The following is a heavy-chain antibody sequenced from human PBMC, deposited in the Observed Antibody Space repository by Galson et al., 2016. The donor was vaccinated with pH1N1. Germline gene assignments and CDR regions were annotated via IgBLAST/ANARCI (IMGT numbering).Heavy chain of an antibody. D-gene: IGHD3-16*01. CDR2: TYYRSKWYN. CDR3: ARPLFSSYGLAGNI. J-gene: IGHJ4*02. Sequence: CAISGDSVSSNSAAWNWIRQSPSRGLEWLGRTYYRSKWYNDYAVSVKSRITINPDTSKNQFSLKLNSVTAADTAVYYCARPLFSSYGLAGNIWGRGIPVAVSS. CDR1: GDSVSSNSAA. V-gene: IGHV6-1*01.